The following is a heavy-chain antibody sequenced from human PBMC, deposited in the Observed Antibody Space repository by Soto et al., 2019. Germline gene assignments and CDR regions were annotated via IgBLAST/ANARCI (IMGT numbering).Heavy chain of an antibody. V-gene: IGHV3-30-3*01. CDR3: ARDRRARSYCSSTSCHTNYYGMDV. J-gene: IGHJ6*02. Sequence: PGGSLRLSCAASGFTFSSYAMHWVRQAPGKGLEWVAVISYDGSNKYYADSVKGRFTISRDNSKNTLYLQMNSLRAEDTAVYYCARDRRARSYCSSTSCHTNYYGMDVWGQGTTVTVSS. CDR1: GFTFSSYA. D-gene: IGHD2-2*02. CDR2: ISYDGSNK.